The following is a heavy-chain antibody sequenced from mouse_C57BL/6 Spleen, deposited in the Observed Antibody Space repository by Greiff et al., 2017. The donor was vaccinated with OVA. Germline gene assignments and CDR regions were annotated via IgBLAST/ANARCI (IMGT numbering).Heavy chain of an antibody. D-gene: IGHD1-1*01. CDR3: TRWELLPGAMDY. J-gene: IGHJ4*01. CDR2: IDPETGGT. Sequence: QVQLQQSGAELVRPGASVTLSCKASGYTFTDYDMHWVKQTPVHGLEWIGAIDPETGGTAYNQKFKGKAILTADKSSSTAYMELRSLTSEDSAVYYCTRWELLPGAMDYWGQGTSVTVSS. CDR1: GYTFTDYD. V-gene: IGHV1-15*01.